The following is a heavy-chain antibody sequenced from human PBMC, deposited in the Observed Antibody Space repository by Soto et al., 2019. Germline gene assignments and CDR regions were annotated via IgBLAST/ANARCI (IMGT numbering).Heavy chain of an antibody. Sequence: QVQLVQSGAEVKKPGASVKVSCKASGYTFTTYYMNWERQAPGQGLEWMGIINPSGGATTYAQKFQGRVTMTGDTSTSTVYMELSSLRSDDTAVYYCARENIPAAGTDYWGQGTLVTVSS. D-gene: IGHD6-25*01. CDR2: INPSGGAT. V-gene: IGHV1-46*01. CDR3: ARENIPAAGTDY. CDR1: GYTFTTYY. J-gene: IGHJ4*02.